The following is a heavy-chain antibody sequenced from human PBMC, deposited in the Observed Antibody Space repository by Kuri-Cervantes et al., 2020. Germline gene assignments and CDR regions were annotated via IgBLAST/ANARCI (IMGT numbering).Heavy chain of an antibody. CDR3: ARDRWGTIFGVVIH. Sequence: GESLKISCAASGFTVSSYAMHWVRQAPGKGLEWVAVISYDGSNKYDADSVKGRFTISRDNSKNTLYLQMNSLRAEDTAVYYCARDRWGTIFGVVIHWGQGTLVTVSS. D-gene: IGHD3-3*01. CDR1: GFTVSSYA. CDR2: ISYDGSNK. J-gene: IGHJ4*02. V-gene: IGHV3-30-3*01.